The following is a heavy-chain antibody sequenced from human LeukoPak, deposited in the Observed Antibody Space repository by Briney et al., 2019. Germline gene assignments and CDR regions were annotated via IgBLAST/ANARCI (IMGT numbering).Heavy chain of an antibody. CDR1: GYTFTDYY. CDR3: ARVKLGGHYYDSSGYYKPYYYYYMDV. D-gene: IGHD3-22*01. Sequence: ASVKVSCKASGYTFTDYYMHWVRQAPGQGLEWMGWINPNSGGTNYAQKFQGRVTMTRDTSISTAYMELSRLRSDDTAVCYCARVKLGGHYYDSSGYYKPYYYYYMDVWGKGTTVTVSS. V-gene: IGHV1-2*02. CDR2: INPNSGGT. J-gene: IGHJ6*03.